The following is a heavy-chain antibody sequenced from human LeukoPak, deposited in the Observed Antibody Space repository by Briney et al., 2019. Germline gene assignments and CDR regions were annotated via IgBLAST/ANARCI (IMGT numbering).Heavy chain of an antibody. CDR1: GYPFTTYW. V-gene: IGHV5-51*01. CDR3: VRKGASTWYLDF. D-gene: IGHD2-2*01. Sequence: GESLKISCQGSGYPFTTYWIAWVRQMPGKGLEWMGVIYPADSDTRYSPSFQGQVTISADKSISTAYPQWSSLQASDTAIYYCVRKGASTWYLDFWGQGTLVTVSS. CDR2: IYPADSDT. J-gene: IGHJ4*02.